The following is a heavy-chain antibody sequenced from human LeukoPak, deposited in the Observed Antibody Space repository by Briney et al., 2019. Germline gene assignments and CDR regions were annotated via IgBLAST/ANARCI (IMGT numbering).Heavy chain of an antibody. D-gene: IGHD6-13*01. Sequence: GGSLRLSCAASGFTFSSYAMSWVRQAPGKGLEWVSAISGSGGSTYYADSVKGRFTISRDNSKNSLYLQMNSLRAEDTALYYCAKGDSRGYYGMDVWGQGTTVTVSS. V-gene: IGHV3-23*01. J-gene: IGHJ6*02. CDR2: ISGSGGST. CDR3: AKGDSRGYYGMDV. CDR1: GFTFSSYA.